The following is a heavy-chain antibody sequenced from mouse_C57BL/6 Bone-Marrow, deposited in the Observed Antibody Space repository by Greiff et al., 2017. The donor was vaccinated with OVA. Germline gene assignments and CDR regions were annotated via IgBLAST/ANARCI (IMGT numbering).Heavy chain of an antibody. J-gene: IGHJ4*01. D-gene: IGHD1-1*01. CDR3: ARRAVVAPYYYAMDY. CDR2: IYWADDK. V-gene: IGHV8-12*01. CDR1: GFSLSTSGMG. Sequence: QVQLKESGPGILQSSQTLSLTCSFSGFSLSTSGMGVSWIRQPSGKGLEWLAHIYWADDKRYNPSLISRPTISKDTSRNQVVLKITSVDTADTATYYCARRAVVAPYYYAMDYWGQGTSVTGSS.